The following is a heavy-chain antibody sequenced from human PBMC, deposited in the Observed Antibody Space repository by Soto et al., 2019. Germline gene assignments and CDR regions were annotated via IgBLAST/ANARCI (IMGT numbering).Heavy chain of an antibody. V-gene: IGHV1-69*02. J-gene: IGHJ4*02. CDR3: AMEYCSSTSCYRDY. CDR2: IIPILGIA. D-gene: IGHD2-2*02. CDR1: GGTFSSYT. Sequence: QVQLVQSGAEVKKPGSSVKVSCKASGGTFSSYTISWVRQAPGQGLEWMGRIIPILGIANYAQKFQGRVTSTADKSTSTAYMELSSLRSEDRAVYYCAMEYCSSTSCYRDYWGQGTLVTVSS.